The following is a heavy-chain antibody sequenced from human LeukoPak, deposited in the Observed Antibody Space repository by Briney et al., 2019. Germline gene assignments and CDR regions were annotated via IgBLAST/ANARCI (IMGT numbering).Heavy chain of an antibody. CDR2: INAGNGNT. Sequence: ASVKVSCKASGYTFTSYAMHWVRQAPGQRLEWMGWINAGNGNTKYSQKFQGRVTITRDTSASTAYMELSSLRSEDTAVYYCATSNDILTGIDYWGQGTLVTVSS. D-gene: IGHD3-9*01. CDR1: GYTFTSYA. V-gene: IGHV1-3*01. CDR3: ATSNDILTGIDY. J-gene: IGHJ4*02.